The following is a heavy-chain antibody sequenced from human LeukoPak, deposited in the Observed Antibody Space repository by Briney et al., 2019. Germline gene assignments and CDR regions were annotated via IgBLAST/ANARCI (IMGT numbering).Heavy chain of an antibody. Sequence: PGGSLRLSCAASGFTVSSNYMNWVRQAPGKGLEWVSVIYSGGSTNYADSVKGRFTISRDNSKNTLYLQMNSLRAEDTAVYYCANADYDFWSGHDAFDIWGQGTMVTVSS. J-gene: IGHJ3*02. V-gene: IGHV3-53*01. D-gene: IGHD3-3*01. CDR3: ANADYDFWSGHDAFDI. CDR2: IYSGGST. CDR1: GFTVSSNY.